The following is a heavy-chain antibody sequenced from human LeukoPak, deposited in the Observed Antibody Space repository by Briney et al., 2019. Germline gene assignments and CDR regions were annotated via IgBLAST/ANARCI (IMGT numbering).Heavy chain of an antibody. V-gene: IGHV1-2*02. CDR1: GYTFTGYY. J-gene: IGHJ3*02. CDR2: INPHSGGA. D-gene: IGHD3-16*01. CDR3: ARVKENYDYVWGTSHAFDI. Sequence: ASVKVSCMASGYTFTGYYMHWVRQAPGQGLEWMGWINPHSGGANYAQKFQGRVTMTSDTSISTAYMELSRLRSDDTAVYYCARVKENYDYVWGTSHAFDIWGQGTMVTVSS.